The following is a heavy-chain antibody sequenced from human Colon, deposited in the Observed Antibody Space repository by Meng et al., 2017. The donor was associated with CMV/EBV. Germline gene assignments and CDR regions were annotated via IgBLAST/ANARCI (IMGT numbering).Heavy chain of an antibody. CDR1: GFTFSSYS. CDR2: ISSSSSYI. Sequence: GGSLRLSCAASGFTFSSYSMNWVRQAPGKGLEWVSSISSSSSYIYYADSVKGRFTISRDNAKNSLYLQMNSLRAEDTAVYYCARANGAYCAGGSCYDWFDPWGQGTLVTVSS. CDR3: ARANGAYCAGGSCYDWFDP. V-gene: IGHV3-21*01. J-gene: IGHJ5*02. D-gene: IGHD2-15*01.